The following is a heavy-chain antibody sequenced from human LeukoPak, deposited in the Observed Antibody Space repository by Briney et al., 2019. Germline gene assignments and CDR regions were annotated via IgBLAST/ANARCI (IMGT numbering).Heavy chain of an antibody. Sequence: PGGSLRLSCAASGFTVSTNYMSWVRQAPGKGLEWVSAISGSGGSTYYADSVKGRFTISRDNSKNTLYLQMNSLRAEDTAVYYCANRDYLQYFQHWGQGTLVTVSS. J-gene: IGHJ1*01. V-gene: IGHV3-23*01. D-gene: IGHD3-22*01. CDR2: ISGSGGST. CDR3: ANRDYLQYFQH. CDR1: GFTVSTNY.